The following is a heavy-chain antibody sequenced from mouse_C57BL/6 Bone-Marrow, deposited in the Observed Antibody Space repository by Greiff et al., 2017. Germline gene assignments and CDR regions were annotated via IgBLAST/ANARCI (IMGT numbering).Heavy chain of an antibody. CDR3: ARHEEGDYEYGVYFDY. D-gene: IGHD2-4*01. CDR1: GYTFTEYT. V-gene: IGHV1-62-2*01. J-gene: IGHJ2*01. Sequence: VQLQQSGAELVKPGASVKLSCKASGYTFTEYTIHWVKQRSGQGLEWIGWFYPGSGSIKYNEKFKDKATLTADKSSSTVYMELSRLTSEDSAVYVCARHEEGDYEYGVYFDYWGQGTTLTVSS. CDR2: FYPGSGSI.